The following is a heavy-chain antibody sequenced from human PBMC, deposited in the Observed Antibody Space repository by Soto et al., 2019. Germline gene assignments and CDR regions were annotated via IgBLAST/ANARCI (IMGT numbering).Heavy chain of an antibody. D-gene: IGHD6-13*01. CDR3: ARDGYSSSWYDAGQFDY. CDR1: GYTFTSYA. Sequence: ASVKVSCKASGYTFTSYAMHWVRQAPGQRLEWMGWINAGNGNTKYSQKFQGRVTITRDTSASTAYMELSSLRSEDTAVYYCARDGYSSSWYDAGQFDYWGQGTLVTVS. V-gene: IGHV1-3*01. J-gene: IGHJ4*02. CDR2: INAGNGNT.